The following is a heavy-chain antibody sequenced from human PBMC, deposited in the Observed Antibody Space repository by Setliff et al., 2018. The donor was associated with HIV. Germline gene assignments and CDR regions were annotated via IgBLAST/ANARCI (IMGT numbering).Heavy chain of an antibody. V-gene: IGHV4-38-2*01. J-gene: IGHJ3*02. Sequence: PSSPLSLTCAVSGYSISTAYYWAWIRQSPGKGLEWIGGFHHSGSAHYNPSLKSRVTISGQTSKNQFSLTLTSVTAADTAIYYCARQGAGYYYDSSDYYTGNGFDMWGQGTMVTVSS. CDR3: ARQGAGYYYDSSDYYTGNGFDM. CDR2: FHHSGSA. CDR1: GYSISTAYY. D-gene: IGHD3-22*01.